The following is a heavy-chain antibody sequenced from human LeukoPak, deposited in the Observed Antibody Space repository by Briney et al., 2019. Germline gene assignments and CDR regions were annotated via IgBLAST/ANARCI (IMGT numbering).Heavy chain of an antibody. CDR3: ARDSTVRVSGFDY. D-gene: IGHD4-17*01. CDR1: GYTFTSYG. J-gene: IGHJ4*02. CDR2: IISYNGNT. Sequence: ASVKVSCKDSGYTFTSYGISWVRQAPGQGLEWMGWIISYNGNTNYAHKLQSRVTMTTDTSTSKAYMELRSLRSDDTAVYYCARDSTVRVSGFDYWGQGTLVTVSS. V-gene: IGHV1-18*01.